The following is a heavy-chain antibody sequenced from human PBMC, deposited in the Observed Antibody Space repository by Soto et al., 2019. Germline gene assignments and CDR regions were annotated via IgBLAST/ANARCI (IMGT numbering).Heavy chain of an antibody. CDR1: GYTFTSYA. CDR3: ARDYLAVFGAQGYFDY. CDR2: INAGNGNT. D-gene: IGHD3-3*01. Sequence: QVQLVQSGAEVKKPGASVKVSCKASGYTFTSYAMHWVRQAPGQRLEWMGWINAGNGNTKYSQKFQGRVTITRDTSASTAYMELSSLRSEDTAVYYCARDYLAVFGAQGYFDYWGQGTLVTVSS. J-gene: IGHJ4*02. V-gene: IGHV1-3*01.